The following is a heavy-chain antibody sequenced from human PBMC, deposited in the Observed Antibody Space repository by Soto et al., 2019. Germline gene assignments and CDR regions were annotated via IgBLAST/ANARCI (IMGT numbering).Heavy chain of an antibody. V-gene: IGHV4-4*07. D-gene: IGHD2-8*01. CDR2: LSASGRT. CDR3: ARGMGRYFDL. J-gene: IGHJ2*01. Sequence: SETLSLTCAISGDSIGNFYWSWIRQPAGKGLESLGRLSASGRTNYSPSLQSRVTMSLDRSKNRFSLRLTSVSAADTAVYFCARGMGRYFDLWGRGTLVTVSS. CDR1: GDSIGNFY.